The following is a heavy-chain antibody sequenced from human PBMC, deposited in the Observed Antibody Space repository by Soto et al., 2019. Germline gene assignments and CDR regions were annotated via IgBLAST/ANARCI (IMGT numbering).Heavy chain of an antibody. CDR1: GLTFRGYL. CDR2: INSDGTSS. CDR3: AKDRRDGYTTCSRCYGVDV. V-gene: IGHV3-74*03. Sequence: GGSLRLSCEASGLTFRGYLMHWVRQFPGKGLVWVSSINSDGTSSTYADSVKGRFTVSRDNSKNMLYVQMVSLRPDDTAVYSCAKDRRDGYTTCSRCYGVDVWGQGTTVTVSS. J-gene: IGHJ6*02. D-gene: IGHD5-18*01.